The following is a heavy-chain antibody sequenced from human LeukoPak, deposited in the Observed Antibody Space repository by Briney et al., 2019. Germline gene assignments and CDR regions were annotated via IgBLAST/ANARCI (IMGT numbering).Heavy chain of an antibody. V-gene: IGHV1-69*05. CDR3: ASQYCSGGSCNAIDY. CDR1: GGTFSSYA. Sequence: ASVKVSSKASGGTFSSYAISWVRQAPGQGLEWMGGIIPIFGTANYAQKFQGRVTITTDESTSTAYMELSSLRSEDTAVYYCASQYCSGGSCNAIDYWGQGTLVTVSS. D-gene: IGHD2-15*01. J-gene: IGHJ4*02. CDR2: IIPIFGTA.